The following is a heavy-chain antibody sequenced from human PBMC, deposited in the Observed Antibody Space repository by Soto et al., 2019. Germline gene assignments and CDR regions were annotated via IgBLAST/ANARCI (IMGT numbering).Heavy chain of an antibody. D-gene: IGHD2-15*01. CDR1: GGSFNPYY. Sequence: QVQLQQWGAGLLKPSETLSLTCVVYGGSFNPYYWSWIRQPPGKGLEWIGDINHSGSTSYNPSLKSRVTISVDTSKYQFSLRLRSVTAADTAVYYCARGYSVEGDYYFDYWGQGTLVTVSA. CDR2: INHSGST. J-gene: IGHJ4*02. V-gene: IGHV4-34*01. CDR3: ARGYSVEGDYYFDY.